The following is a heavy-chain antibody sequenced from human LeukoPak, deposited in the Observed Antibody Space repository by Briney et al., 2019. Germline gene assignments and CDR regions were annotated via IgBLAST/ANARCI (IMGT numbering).Heavy chain of an antibody. D-gene: IGHD2-15*01. CDR2: IWYDGSNK. V-gene: IGHV3-33*03. CDR3: AVADSAFDI. J-gene: IGHJ3*02. Sequence: GGSLRLSCAASGFTFSSYGMHWVRQAPGKGLEWVAVIWYDGSNKYYADSVKGRFTISRDNAKNSLYLQMNSLRAEDTAVYYCAVADSAFDIWGQGTMVTVSS. CDR1: GFTFSSYG.